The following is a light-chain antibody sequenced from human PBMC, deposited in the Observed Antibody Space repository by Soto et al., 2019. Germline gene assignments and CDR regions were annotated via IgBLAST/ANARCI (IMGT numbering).Light chain of an antibody. CDR3: QKYGSSLLT. CDR2: DAS. J-gene: IGKJ4*01. V-gene: IGKV3-20*01. CDR1: QSVSSGS. Sequence: EIVLTQSPGTLSLSPGERATLSCRASQSVSSGSLAWYQQKPGQAPRLLIYDASSRAAGFPDRFSGSGSGTDFTLTISRLEPEDFSVYYCQKYGSSLLTFGGGTKVEIK.